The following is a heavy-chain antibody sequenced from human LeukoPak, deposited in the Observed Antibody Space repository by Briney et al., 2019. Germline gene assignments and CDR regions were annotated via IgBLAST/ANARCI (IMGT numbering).Heavy chain of an antibody. V-gene: IGHV4-61*02. CDR1: GGSISSGSYY. Sequence: SSETLSLTCTVSGGSISSGSYYWSWIRQPAGKGLEWIGRIYTSGSTNYNPSLKSRVTISVDTSKNQFSLKLSSVTAADTAVYYCANGRVTDFGWFDPWGQGTLVTVSS. CDR2: IYTSGST. D-gene: IGHD2-21*02. CDR3: ANGRVTDFGWFDP. J-gene: IGHJ5*02.